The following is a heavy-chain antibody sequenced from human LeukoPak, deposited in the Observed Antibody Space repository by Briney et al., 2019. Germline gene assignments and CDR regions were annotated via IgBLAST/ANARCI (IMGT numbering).Heavy chain of an antibody. CDR3: AIGLGYCSSTSCYVYFDY. CDR1: GGSISSYY. J-gene: IGHJ4*02. V-gene: IGHV4-59*01. CDR2: IYYSGST. D-gene: IGHD2-2*01. Sequence: SETLSLTCTVSGGSISSYYWSWIRQPPGKGLEWIGYIYYSGSTNYNPSLKSRVTISVDTSKNQFSLKLSSVTAADTAVYYCAIGLGYCSSTSCYVYFDYWGQGTLVTVSS.